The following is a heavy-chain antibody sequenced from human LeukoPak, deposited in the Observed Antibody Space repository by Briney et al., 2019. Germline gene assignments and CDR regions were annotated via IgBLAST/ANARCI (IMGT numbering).Heavy chain of an antibody. CDR2: IYYSGST. CDR3: ARVPPDYNDLHDALDL. CDR1: GGSISSSSYY. D-gene: IGHD4-17*01. J-gene: IGHJ3*01. V-gene: IGHV4-39*01. Sequence: PSETLSLTCTVSGGSISSSSYYWGWIRQPPGKGLEWIGSIYYSGSTYYNPSLKSRVTISVDTSKNQFSLKLSSVTAADTAVYYCARVPPDYNDLHDALDLWGQGTVVTVSS.